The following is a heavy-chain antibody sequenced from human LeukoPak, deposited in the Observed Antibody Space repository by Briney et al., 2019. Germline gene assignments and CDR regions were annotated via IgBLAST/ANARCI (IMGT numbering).Heavy chain of an antibody. CDR2: VSYDGNRK. V-gene: IGHV3-30*03. J-gene: IGHJ4*02. CDR1: GFTFSSYG. Sequence: PGGSLRLSCTGSGFTFSSYGIHWVRQAPGKGLEWVAVVSYDGNRKYYAESVKGRFTISKDKSKSTLYLQMDNLRAEDTGVYFCARLPTFYYDSSGYHYDYWGQGTLVTVSS. CDR3: ARLPTFYYDSSGYHYDY. D-gene: IGHD3-22*01.